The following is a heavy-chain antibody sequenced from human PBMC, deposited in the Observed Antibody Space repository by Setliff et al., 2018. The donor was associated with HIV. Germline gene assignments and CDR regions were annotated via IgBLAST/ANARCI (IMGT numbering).Heavy chain of an antibody. CDR1: GGTFSSYA. D-gene: IGHD3-10*01. Sequence: SVKVSCKTSGGTFSSYAVSWVRQAPGQGLEWMGGIIPAFGTANYAQKFQGRVTITTDESTSTAYMELSGLRSEDTAVYFCARDRHGSGSYYSDYWGQGTLVTSPQ. CDR3: ARDRHGSGSYYSDY. J-gene: IGHJ4*02. V-gene: IGHV1-69*05. CDR2: IIPAFGTA.